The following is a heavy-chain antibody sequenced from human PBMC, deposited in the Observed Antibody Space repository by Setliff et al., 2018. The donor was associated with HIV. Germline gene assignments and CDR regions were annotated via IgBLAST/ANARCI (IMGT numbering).Heavy chain of an antibody. J-gene: IGHJ4*02. D-gene: IGHD1-1*01. CDR2: INPDGNER. Sequence: ETLRLSCVASGLDIGDYWMTWVRQAPGKGLEWVANINPDGNERYYMESVQGRFTISRDNIQNSLLLQMNSLTADDAAVYYCARVRTSTGAQYWGQGTLVTVSS. V-gene: IGHV3-7*03. CDR1: GLDIGDYW. CDR3: ARVRTSTGAQY.